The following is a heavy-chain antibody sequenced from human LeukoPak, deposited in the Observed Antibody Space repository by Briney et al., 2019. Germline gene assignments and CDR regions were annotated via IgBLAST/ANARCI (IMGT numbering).Heavy chain of an antibody. D-gene: IGHD3-22*01. V-gene: IGHV3-48*02. CDR3: ARDRYPYYYDSSGTPGFDY. CDR1: GFTFSSYR. CDR2: ISSSSSTI. Sequence: GGSLRLSCAASGFTFSSYRMNWVRQAPGKGLEWVSYISSSSSTIYYADSVKGRFTISRDNAKNSLYLQMNSLRDEDTAVYYCARDRYPYYYDSSGTPGFDYWGQGTLVTVSS. J-gene: IGHJ4*02.